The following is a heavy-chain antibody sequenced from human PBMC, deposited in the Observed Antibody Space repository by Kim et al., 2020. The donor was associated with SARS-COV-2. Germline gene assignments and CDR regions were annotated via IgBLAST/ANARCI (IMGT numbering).Heavy chain of an antibody. J-gene: IGHJ6*02. Sequence: GGSLRLSCAASGFTFSSYGMHWVRQAPGKGLEWVAVIWYDGSNKYYADSVKGRFTISRDNSKNTLYLQMNSLRAEDTAVYYCARVGDYYDSSGYYPPVVHGMDVWGQGTTVTVSS. V-gene: IGHV3-33*01. CDR1: GFTFSSYG. CDR3: ARVGDYYDSSGYYPPVVHGMDV. CDR2: IWYDGSNK. D-gene: IGHD3-22*01.